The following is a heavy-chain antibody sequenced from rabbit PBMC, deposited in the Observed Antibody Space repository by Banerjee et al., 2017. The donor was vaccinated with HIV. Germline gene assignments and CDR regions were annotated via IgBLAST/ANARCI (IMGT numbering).Heavy chain of an antibody. CDR1: GFSFSSSGW. Sequence: QEQLVESGGGLVQPEGSLTLTCTASGFSFSSSGWICWVRQAPGKGLEWIACIYAGSSGDTYYASWAKGRFTISKTSSTTVTLQMTSLTAADTATYFCARRLSSSSGGAYNLWGPGTLVTV. D-gene: IGHD1-1*01. V-gene: IGHV1S45*01. CDR2: IYAGSSGDT. CDR3: ARRLSSSSGGAYNL. J-gene: IGHJ4*01.